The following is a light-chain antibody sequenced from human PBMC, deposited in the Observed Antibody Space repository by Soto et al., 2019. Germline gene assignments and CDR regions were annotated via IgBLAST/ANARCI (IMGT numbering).Light chain of an antibody. J-gene: IGKJ1*01. V-gene: IGKV3-20*01. Sequence: EVVLTQSPGTLSLSSGERATLSCRASQSVSSNYLAWYQQKPGQAPRLLIYGASTRATGIPARFSGSGSGTEFTLTISSLQPDDFATYYCHQYQSYSFGQGTKVDI. CDR1: QSVSSNY. CDR3: HQYQSYS. CDR2: GAS.